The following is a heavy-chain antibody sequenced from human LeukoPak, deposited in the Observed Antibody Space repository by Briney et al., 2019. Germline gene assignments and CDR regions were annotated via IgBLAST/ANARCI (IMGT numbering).Heavy chain of an antibody. V-gene: IGHV3-21*01. CDR1: GFTFSSYS. CDR3: ARDDPSIAVAAYFDY. CDR2: ISSSSSYI. Sequence: GGSLRLSCAASGFTFSSYSMTWVRQAPGKGLEWVSSISSSSSYIYYADSVKGRFTISRDNAKNSLYLQMNSLRAEDTAVYYCARDDPSIAVAAYFDYWGQGTLVTVSS. D-gene: IGHD6-19*01. J-gene: IGHJ4*02.